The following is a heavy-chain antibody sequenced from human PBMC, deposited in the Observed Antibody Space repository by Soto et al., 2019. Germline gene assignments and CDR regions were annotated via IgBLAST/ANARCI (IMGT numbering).Heavy chain of an antibody. CDR1: GFTFSTYA. V-gene: IGHV3-23*01. Sequence: EVQLLESGGGLVQPGGSLRLSCTGSGFTFSTYAMSWVRQAPGKGLEWVSGIDSSGGNPDYVDSVKGRFTISRDNSENTLYLQMNSLRADDMAVYYCAKDHDFWSGYYSSFDYWGQGTLVSVSS. CDR2: IDSSGGNP. D-gene: IGHD3-3*01. J-gene: IGHJ4*02. CDR3: AKDHDFWSGYYSSFDY.